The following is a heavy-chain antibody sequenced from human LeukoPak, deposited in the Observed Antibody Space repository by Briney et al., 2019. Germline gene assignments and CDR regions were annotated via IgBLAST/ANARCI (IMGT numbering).Heavy chain of an antibody. D-gene: IGHD2-21*01. Sequence: SETLSLTCSVSGDSVTSYYWSWIRQPPGKGPEWIGYVSYDGTTNYTPSLRSRVIMAVNTANNNISLRLTSVTAADTAVYYCARLDCHGDGCYNHWGQGTLVTVSS. CDR2: VSYDGTT. CDR3: ARLDCHGDGCYNH. V-gene: IGHV4-59*08. J-gene: IGHJ4*02. CDR1: GDSVTSYY.